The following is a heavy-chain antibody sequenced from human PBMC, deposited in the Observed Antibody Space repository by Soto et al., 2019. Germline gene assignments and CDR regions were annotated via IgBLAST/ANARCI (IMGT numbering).Heavy chain of an antibody. CDR3: ARDDGYLG. Sequence: QVQLVESGGGVVQPGRSLRLSCAASGFTFSNYGMHWVRQAPGKGLEGVAIIWYDGSNKDYADSVKGRFTVSRDNAKNTVYLQMNSLRAEDTAVYYCARDDGYLGWGQGTLVTVSS. J-gene: IGHJ4*02. CDR2: IWYDGSNK. V-gene: IGHV3-33*01. CDR1: GFTFSNYG. D-gene: IGHD5-12*01.